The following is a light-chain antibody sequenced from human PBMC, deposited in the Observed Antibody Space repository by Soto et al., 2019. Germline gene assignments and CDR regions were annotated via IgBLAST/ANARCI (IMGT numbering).Light chain of an antibody. CDR1: KSVSNNY. J-gene: IGKJ1*01. V-gene: IGKV3-20*01. CDR2: GAS. CDR3: QHYGRSRT. Sequence: EIVLTQVPGTLSLSPGERGTLSCRGSKSVSNNYFAWYQQKPGQAPRLLIYGASNRATGIPDRFSGSGSGKDFTLTLSRLEPEDFAVYYCQHYGRSRTFGQGTKVDIK.